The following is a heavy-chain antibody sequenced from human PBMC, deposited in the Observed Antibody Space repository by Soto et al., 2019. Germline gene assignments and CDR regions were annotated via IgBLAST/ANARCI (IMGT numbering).Heavy chain of an antibody. J-gene: IGHJ4*02. CDR1: GGSISSYY. CDR3: ARHDRLEWLLTFDY. CDR2: IYYSGST. D-gene: IGHD3-3*01. V-gene: IGHV4-59*08. Sequence: SETLSLTCTVSGGSISSYYWSWIRQPPGKGLEWIGYIYYSGSTNYNPSLKSRVTISVDTSKNQFSLKLSSVTAADTAVYYCARHDRLEWLLTFDYWGQGTLVTVSS.